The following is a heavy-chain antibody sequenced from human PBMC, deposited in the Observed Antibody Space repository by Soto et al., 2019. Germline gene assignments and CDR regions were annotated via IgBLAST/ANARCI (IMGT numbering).Heavy chain of an antibody. Sequence: QVQLQESGPGLVKPSETLSLTCSVSGVSISGYYWSWIRQPPGKGLEWIGYIYDTGSTKDNPSLQSRVTISIDTSKNQFSLRLSSVTAADTAVYYCAREQWLVRGVFDYWGQGTLVTVSS. CDR1: GVSISGYY. J-gene: IGHJ4*02. CDR3: AREQWLVRGVFDY. CDR2: IYDTGST. D-gene: IGHD6-19*01. V-gene: IGHV4-59*01.